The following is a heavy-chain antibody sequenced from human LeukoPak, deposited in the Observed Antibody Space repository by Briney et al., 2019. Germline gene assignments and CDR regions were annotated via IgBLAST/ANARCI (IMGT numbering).Heavy chain of an antibody. J-gene: IGHJ4*02. V-gene: IGHV3-15*07. CDR2: IKSKVDGGTT. Sequence: PGGSLRLSCVGSGFTFSNAWMNWVRQAPGKGLEWVGRIKSKVDGGTTDYAAPVKGGFTISRDDPKNTVYLQMNSLKTEDTAVYYCSTGGYYEDYWGQGTLVTVSS. D-gene: IGHD3-22*01. CDR1: GFTFSNAW. CDR3: STGGYYEDY.